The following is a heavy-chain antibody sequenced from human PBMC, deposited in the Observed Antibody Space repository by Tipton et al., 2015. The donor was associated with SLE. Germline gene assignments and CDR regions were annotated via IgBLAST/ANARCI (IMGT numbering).Heavy chain of an antibody. Sequence: SLRLSCAASGFDFDDYAMHWVRQAPGKGLEWVSSISWDSDSKYYADSVKGRFTISRDNGKSALYLHMNGLRPEDTALYYCVTNIDYLVSVSPLEYLGQGLLVTVSS. J-gene: IGHJ4*02. D-gene: IGHD4/OR15-4a*01. CDR3: VTNIDYLVSVSPLEY. CDR2: ISWDSDSK. V-gene: IGHV3-9*01. CDR1: GFDFDDYA.